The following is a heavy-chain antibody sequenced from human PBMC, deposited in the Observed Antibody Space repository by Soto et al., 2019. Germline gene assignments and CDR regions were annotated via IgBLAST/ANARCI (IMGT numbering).Heavy chain of an antibody. D-gene: IGHD3-3*01. J-gene: IGHJ6*02. V-gene: IGHV3-48*03. CDR3: ARDRGFWSGYYIISEGGNGMDV. CDR2: ISSSGSTI. CDR1: VFTFSSYE. Sequence: LRLSCAASVFTFSSYEMNWVRQAPGKGLEWVSYISSSGSTIYYADSVKGRFTISRDNAKNSLYLQMNSLRAEDTAVYYCARDRGFWSGYYIISEGGNGMDVWGQGTTVTVSS.